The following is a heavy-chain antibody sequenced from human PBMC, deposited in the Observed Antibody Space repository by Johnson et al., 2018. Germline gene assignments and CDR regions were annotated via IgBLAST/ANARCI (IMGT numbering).Heavy chain of an antibody. CDR2: ICYSGTT. CDR1: GASISSYC. D-gene: IGHD5-12*01. Sequence: QVQLQESGPGLVKPSETLSLSCNVSGASISSYCWSWIRQPPGKVLEWIGYICYSGTTHYSPSLKSRVTVSVDPSKNQFFLKLTPVTAADTAVYYSERIHLGYDFRTVPATTTTYYYYMDVWGKGTTVTVS. V-gene: IGHV4-59*01. J-gene: IGHJ6*03. CDR3: ERIHLGYDFRTVPATTTTYYYYMDV.